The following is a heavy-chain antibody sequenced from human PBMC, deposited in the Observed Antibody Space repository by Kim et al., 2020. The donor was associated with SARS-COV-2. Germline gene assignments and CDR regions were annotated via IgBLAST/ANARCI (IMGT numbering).Heavy chain of an antibody. CDR3: VRDCGYGYGMDV. CDR1: GFTLPDYS. D-gene: IGHD5-18*01. J-gene: IGHJ6*04. CDR2: ISRVSGSL. V-gene: IGHV3-48*02. Sequence: GGSLRLSCVVSGFTLPDYSMNWVRQAPGKGLEWIAYISRVSGSLHADSVRGRFTISRDIANNLVFLQMDSLRNEDTALYYCVRDCGYGYGMDVWGEGTTVTVSS.